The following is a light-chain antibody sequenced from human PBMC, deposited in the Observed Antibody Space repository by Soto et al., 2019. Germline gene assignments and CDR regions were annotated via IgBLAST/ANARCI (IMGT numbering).Light chain of an antibody. CDR3: SSYTSSSTNV. Sequence: QSVLTQPASVSGSPGQSITISCTGTSSDVGGYNYVSWYQQHPGKAPKLMIYDVSNRPSGVSNRFSGSKSGNTASLTISGLQVEDEADYYCSSYTSSSTNVFGTGTKLTVL. CDR1: SSDVGGYNY. J-gene: IGLJ1*01. V-gene: IGLV2-14*01. CDR2: DVS.